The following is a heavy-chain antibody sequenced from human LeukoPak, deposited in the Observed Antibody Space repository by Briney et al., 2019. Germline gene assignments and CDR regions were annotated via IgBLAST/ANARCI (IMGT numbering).Heavy chain of an antibody. CDR3: AKDSRGPFDY. CDR1: GFTFSSYA. D-gene: IGHD2-2*01. V-gene: IGHV3-23*01. CDR2: ISGSGGSA. J-gene: IGHJ4*02. Sequence: GGSLRLSCTASGFTFSSYAMSWVRQAPGKGLEWVSAISGSGGSAYYADSVKGRSTISRDNSKNTLYLQMNSLRAEDTAVYYCAKDSRGPFDYWGQGTLVTVSS.